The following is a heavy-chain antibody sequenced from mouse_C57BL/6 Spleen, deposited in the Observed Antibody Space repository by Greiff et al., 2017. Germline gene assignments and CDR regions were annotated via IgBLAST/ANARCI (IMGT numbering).Heavy chain of an antibody. CDR3: AREGLRRDYYAMDY. D-gene: IGHD2-4*01. Sequence: EVQLQESGPELVKPGASVKISCKASGYSFTDYNMNWVKQSNGKSLEWIGVINPNYGTTSYNQKFKGKATLTVDQSSSTAYMQLNSLTSEDSAVYYCAREGLRRDYYAMDYWGQGTSVTVSS. V-gene: IGHV1-39*01. CDR1: GYSFTDYN. CDR2: INPNYGTT. J-gene: IGHJ4*01.